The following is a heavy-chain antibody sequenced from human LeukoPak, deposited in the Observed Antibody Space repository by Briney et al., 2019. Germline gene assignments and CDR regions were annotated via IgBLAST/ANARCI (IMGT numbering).Heavy chain of an antibody. CDR3: ARDPPNLFGIYYFDY. J-gene: IGHJ4*02. CDR1: GYTFTSYD. V-gene: IGHV1-8*01. D-gene: IGHD3-16*01. Sequence: ASVKVSCKASGYTFTSYDINWVRQATGQGLEWMEWMNPNSGNTGYAQKFQGRVTMTRNTSISTAYMELSSLRSEDTAVYYCARDPPNLFGIYYFDYWGQGTLVTVSS. CDR2: MNPNSGNT.